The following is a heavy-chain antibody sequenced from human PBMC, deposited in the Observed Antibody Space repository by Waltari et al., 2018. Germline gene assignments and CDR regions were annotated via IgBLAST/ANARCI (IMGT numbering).Heavy chain of an antibody. Sequence: EVQLLESGGGLVQPGGSLRLSCAAPGFTFSSYAMSWVRQAPGKGWEWVSATSGSGGSTYYADSVKGRFTISRDNSKNTLYLQMNSLRAEDTAVYYCAKRYGDYWGNWFDPWGQGTLVTVSS. D-gene: IGHD4-17*01. J-gene: IGHJ5*02. V-gene: IGHV3-23*01. CDR1: GFTFSSYA. CDR3: AKRYGDYWGNWFDP. CDR2: TSGSGGST.